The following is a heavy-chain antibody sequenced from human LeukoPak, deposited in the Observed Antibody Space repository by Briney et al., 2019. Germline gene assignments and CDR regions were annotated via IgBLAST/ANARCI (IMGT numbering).Heavy chain of an antibody. J-gene: IGHJ4*02. CDR3: ARGVYIAAARYGY. Sequence: SETLSLTCTVSGGSISSYYWSWIRQPPGKGLEWIRYIYYSGTTNYNPSLKSRVTISVDTSKNQFSLKLSSVTAADTAVYYCARGVYIAAARYGYWGQGTLVTVSS. V-gene: IGHV4-59*01. D-gene: IGHD6-13*01. CDR2: IYYSGTT. CDR1: GGSISSYY.